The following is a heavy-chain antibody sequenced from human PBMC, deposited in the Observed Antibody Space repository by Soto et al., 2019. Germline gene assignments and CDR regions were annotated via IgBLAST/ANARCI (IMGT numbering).Heavy chain of an antibody. V-gene: IGHV4-30-4*01. D-gene: IGHD6-13*01. CDR1: GGPINSPDYY. J-gene: IGHJ5*02. Sequence: QVQLQESGPGLVKPSQTLSLTCNVSGGPINSPDYYWSWIRQSPGKGLEWIGYLYFNGGTQYNPSLRTPVSMSLDTSKKHFYLKMRSVTAADTAVYYCARGISKYSSWYEPHTWLDAWGQGALVTVSS. CDR3: ARGISKYSSWYEPHTWLDA. CDR2: LYFNGGT.